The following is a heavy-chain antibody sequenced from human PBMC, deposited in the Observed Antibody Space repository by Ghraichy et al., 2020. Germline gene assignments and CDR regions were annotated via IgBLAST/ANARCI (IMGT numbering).Heavy chain of an antibody. Sequence: GGSLRLSCAASGFTFNRYSLNWVRQAPGKGLEWVSSINSPGSYIFYIDAVKGRFTISRDNARNSLYLQMNSLRADDTAVYYCVRGYNHDFNWYFDLWGRGTLVTVSS. CDR1: GFTFNRYS. CDR2: INSPGSYI. CDR3: VRGYNHDFNWYFDL. D-gene: IGHD3/OR15-3a*01. V-gene: IGHV3-21*01. J-gene: IGHJ2*01.